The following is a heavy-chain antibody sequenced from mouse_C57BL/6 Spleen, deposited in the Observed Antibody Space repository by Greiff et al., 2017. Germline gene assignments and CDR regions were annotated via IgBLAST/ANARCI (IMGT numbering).Heavy chain of an antibody. J-gene: IGHJ2*01. D-gene: IGHD2-4*01. CDR2: ISYDGSN. Sequence: VQLMESGPGLVKPSQSLSLTCSVTGYSITSGYYWNWIRQFPGNKLEWMGYISYDGSNNYNPSLKNRISITRDTSKNQFFLKLNSVTTEDTATYYCARGDYDDYWGQGTTLTVSS. CDR1: GYSITSGYY. CDR3: ARGDYDDY. V-gene: IGHV3-6*01.